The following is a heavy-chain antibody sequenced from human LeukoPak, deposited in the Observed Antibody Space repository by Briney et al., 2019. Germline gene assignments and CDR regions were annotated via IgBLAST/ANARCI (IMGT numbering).Heavy chain of an antibody. CDR2: ISTYNGKT. J-gene: IGHJ6*02. V-gene: IGHV1-18*01. CDR1: GYTFSSYG. D-gene: IGHD5-12*01. Sequence: ASVKVSCKASGYTFSSYGISWVRQAPGQGLEWMGWISTYNGKTTYAQKLQGRVTMTTDTSTSTAYMELRSLRSDDTAVYYCARDGRGGYDVPANHNYYYGMDVWGQGTTVTVSS. CDR3: ARDGRGGYDVPANHNYYYGMDV.